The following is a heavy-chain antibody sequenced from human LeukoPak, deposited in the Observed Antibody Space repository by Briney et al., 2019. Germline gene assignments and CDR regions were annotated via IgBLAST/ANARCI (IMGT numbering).Heavy chain of an antibody. D-gene: IGHD6-13*01. CDR1: GGSISSGSYY. Sequence: SETLSLTCTDSGGSISSGSYYWSWIRQPAGKGLEWIGRIYTSGSTNYNPSLKSRVTISVDTSKNQFSLKLSSVTAADTAVYYCASSIAAAGEYWGQGTLVTVSS. CDR3: ASSIAAAGEY. J-gene: IGHJ4*02. V-gene: IGHV4-61*02. CDR2: IYTSGST.